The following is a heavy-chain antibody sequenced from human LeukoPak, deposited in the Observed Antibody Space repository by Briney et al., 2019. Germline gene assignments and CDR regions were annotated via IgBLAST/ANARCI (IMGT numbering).Heavy chain of an antibody. D-gene: IGHD3-10*01. CDR2: INAGNGNR. CDR3: ARGRGLIGTSRFVP. V-gene: IGHV1-3*01. J-gene: IGHJ5*02. Sequence: ASVKVSCKNSGYTFSNSGLHWVRQAPGQSLEWMGWINAGNGNRKYSQKFQDRLTITRDTSASTVYMELNSLKSEDTAMYFCARGRGLIGTSRFVPWGQGTLVIVSS. CDR1: GYTFSNSG.